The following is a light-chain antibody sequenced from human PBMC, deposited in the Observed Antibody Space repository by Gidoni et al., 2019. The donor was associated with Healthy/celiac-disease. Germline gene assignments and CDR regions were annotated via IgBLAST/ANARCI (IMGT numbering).Light chain of an antibody. CDR3: QQRSNWLLT. Sequence: EIVLTQSPATLSLSPGESATLSCRASQSVSSSLAWYQQKPGQAPRLLIYDASNRATGIPARFSGSGSGTDFTLTISSLDPEDFAVYYCQQRSNWLLTFGGGTKVEIK. J-gene: IGKJ4*01. CDR1: QSVSSS. CDR2: DAS. V-gene: IGKV3-11*01.